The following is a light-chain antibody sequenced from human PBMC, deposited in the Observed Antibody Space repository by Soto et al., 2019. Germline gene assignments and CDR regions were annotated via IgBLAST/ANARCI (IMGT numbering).Light chain of an antibody. V-gene: IGLV2-14*01. J-gene: IGLJ1*01. Sequence: LTQPASVSGSPGQSITISCTGTSSDVGGYNFVSWYQQHPDKAPKLMIYDVTNRPSGVSNRFPGSKSGNTASLTISGLQAEDEADYYCSSYTSISTYVFGTGTKVTVL. CDR2: DVT. CDR3: SSYTSISTYV. CDR1: SSDVGGYNF.